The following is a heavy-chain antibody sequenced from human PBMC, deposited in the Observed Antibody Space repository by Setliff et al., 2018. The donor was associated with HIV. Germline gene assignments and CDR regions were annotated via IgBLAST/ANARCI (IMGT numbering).Heavy chain of an antibody. D-gene: IGHD3-22*01. CDR2: INPSGGST. V-gene: IGHV1-46*01. CDR3: VRGIYDSSGFWYPHGDS. Sequence: ASVKVSCKASGYTFTSYYMHWVRQAPGQGLEWMGIINPSGGSTSYAQKFQGRVTMTRETSTSTAYLELSSLRAEDTAVYYCVRGIYDSSGFWYPHGDSWGQGTLVTVSS. J-gene: IGHJ5*01. CDR1: GYTFTSYY.